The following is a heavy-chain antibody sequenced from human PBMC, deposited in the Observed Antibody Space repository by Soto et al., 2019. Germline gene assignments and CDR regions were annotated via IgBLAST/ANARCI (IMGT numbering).Heavy chain of an antibody. CDR1: GYTFTSYG. V-gene: IGHV1-18*01. D-gene: IGHD5-18*01. J-gene: IGHJ6*03. Sequence: QVQLVQSGAEVKKPGASVKVSCKASGYTFTSYGISWVRQAPGQRLEWMGWISAYNGNTNYAQKLQGRVTMTTDTSTSTAYMELRILRSDDTAVYYCAREGGVYSYGNYYYYMDVWGKGTTVTVSS. CDR3: AREGGVYSYGNYYYYMDV. CDR2: ISAYNGNT.